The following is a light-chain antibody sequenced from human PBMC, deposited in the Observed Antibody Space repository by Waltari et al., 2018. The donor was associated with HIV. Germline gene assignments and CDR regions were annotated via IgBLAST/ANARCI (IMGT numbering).Light chain of an antibody. V-gene: IGLV2-14*01. Sequence: QSALTQPASVSGSPGQSITISCTGTSNDLRNYNSVSLYQHHPGKAPKVIIYEVSNRPSGVSSRFSGSISANTASLTISGPQAEDEADYFCTSYISSSSPVFGGGTKVTVL. CDR1: SNDLRNYNS. CDR3: TSYISSSSPV. J-gene: IGLJ3*02. CDR2: EVS.